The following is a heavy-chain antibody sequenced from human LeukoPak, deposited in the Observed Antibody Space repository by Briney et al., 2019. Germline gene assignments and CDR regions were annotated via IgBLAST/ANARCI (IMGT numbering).Heavy chain of an antibody. D-gene: IGHD5-18*01. V-gene: IGHV4-59*08. CDR3: ARRVGYSYGFDY. CDR1: GGSISSYY. Sequence: SETLSLTCTVSGGSISSYYWSWIRQPPGKGLEWIGYIYYSGSTNYNPSLKSRVTISVDTSKNQFSLKLSSVTAADTAVYYCARRVGYSYGFDYWGQGTLVTVSS. J-gene: IGHJ4*02. CDR2: IYYSGST.